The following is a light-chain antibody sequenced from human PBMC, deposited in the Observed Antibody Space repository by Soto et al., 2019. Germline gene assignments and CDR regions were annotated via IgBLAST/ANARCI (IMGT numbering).Light chain of an antibody. Sequence: EIVLTQSPATLSLSPGERATLSCRASQSVSSYLAWYQQKPGQAPRLLIYDASNRATGIPARFSGSGSGTDFTLTISSLEPEDFAVSYCQQQSNWPPLTFGGGTKVEIK. V-gene: IGKV3-11*01. J-gene: IGKJ4*01. CDR1: QSVSSY. CDR2: DAS. CDR3: QQQSNWPPLT.